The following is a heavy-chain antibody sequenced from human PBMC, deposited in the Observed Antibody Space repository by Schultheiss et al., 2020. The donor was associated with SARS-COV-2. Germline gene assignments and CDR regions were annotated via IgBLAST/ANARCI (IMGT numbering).Heavy chain of an antibody. V-gene: IGHV4-61*01. D-gene: IGHD4-17*01. CDR2: LYYSGSS. Sequence: SETLSLTCTVSGGSVSSGSYYWSWIRQPPGKRLEWIGNLYYSGSSKYNPSIKSRVTISVDTSKNQFSLTLSSVTAADTAVYYCARDRGYGDYSVYFDYWGQGTLVTVAS. J-gene: IGHJ4*02. CDR1: GGSVSSGSYY. CDR3: ARDRGYGDYSVYFDY.